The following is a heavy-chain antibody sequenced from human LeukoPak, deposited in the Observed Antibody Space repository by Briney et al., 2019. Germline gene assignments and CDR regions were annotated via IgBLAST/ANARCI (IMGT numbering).Heavy chain of an antibody. Sequence: GGSLRLSCAASGFTFSSAAMSWVRQAPGKGLEWVGTISSSDGSTYYADSVMGRLTISRDNSKNTPYLQMSSLRAEDTAVYYCAKGSGAWVAVAEWFDPWGQGTLVTVSS. CDR1: GFTFSSAA. D-gene: IGHD6-19*01. V-gene: IGHV3-23*01. J-gene: IGHJ5*02. CDR2: ISSSDGST. CDR3: AKGSGAWVAVAEWFDP.